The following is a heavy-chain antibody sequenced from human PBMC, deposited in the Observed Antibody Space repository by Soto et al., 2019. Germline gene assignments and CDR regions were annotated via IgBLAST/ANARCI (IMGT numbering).Heavy chain of an antibody. CDR1: GGTFSSYA. CDR3: ARDGDSSSSPHYYYYGMDV. V-gene: IGHV1-18*01. Sequence: GASVKVSCKASGGTFSSYAISWVRQAPGQGLEWMGGIIPINGTANYAQKVQGRVTMTTDTSTSTAYMELRCLRSDDTAVYYCARDGDSSSSPHYYYYGMDVWGQGTTVTVSS. J-gene: IGHJ6*02. CDR2: IIPINGTA. D-gene: IGHD6-6*01.